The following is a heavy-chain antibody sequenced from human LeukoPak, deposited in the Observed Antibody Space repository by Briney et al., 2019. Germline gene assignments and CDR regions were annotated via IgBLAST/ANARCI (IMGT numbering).Heavy chain of an antibody. D-gene: IGHD3-10*01. Sequence: SQTLSLTCTVSGGSISSGGYYWSWIRQHAGKGLEWIGYTYYSGSTYYNPSLKSRVTISVDTSKNQFSLKLSSVTAADTAVYYCAREWFGAPFDPWGQGTLVTVSS. CDR2: TYYSGST. V-gene: IGHV4-31*03. CDR3: AREWFGAPFDP. CDR1: GGSISSGGYY. J-gene: IGHJ5*02.